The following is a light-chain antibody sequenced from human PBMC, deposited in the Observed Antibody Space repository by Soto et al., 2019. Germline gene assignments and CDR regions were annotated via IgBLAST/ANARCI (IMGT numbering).Light chain of an antibody. J-gene: IGKJ5*01. CDR1: QSVSSF. CDR3: QHYGTSII. CDR2: DAS. V-gene: IGKV3-20*01. Sequence: EVVLTQSPDTLSLSPGERTTLSCRASQSVSSFLAWYQQKPGQAPRLLIYDASSRATGIPARFSGSGSGTEFTLIINRLEPEDFALYYCQHYGTSIIFGQGTRLEIK.